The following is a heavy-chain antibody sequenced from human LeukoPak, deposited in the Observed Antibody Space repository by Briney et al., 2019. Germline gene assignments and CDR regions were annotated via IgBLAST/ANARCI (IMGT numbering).Heavy chain of an antibody. D-gene: IGHD2-2*02. V-gene: IGHV1-2*02. CDR3: ARGVHCSSTSCYTNY. J-gene: IGHJ4*02. CDR2: INPNSGGT. CDR1: GYTFTGYY. Sequence: ASVKVSCKASGYTFTGYYMHWVRQAPGQGLEWMGWINPNSGGTNYAQKFQGRVTMTRDTSISTAYMELSRLRSDDTAVYYCARGVHCSSTSCYTNYWGQGTLATVSS.